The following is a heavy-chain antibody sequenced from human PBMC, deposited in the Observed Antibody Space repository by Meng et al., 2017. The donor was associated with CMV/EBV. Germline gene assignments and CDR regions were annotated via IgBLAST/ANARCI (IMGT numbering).Heavy chain of an antibody. J-gene: IGHJ4*02. CDR2: MNPNSGNT. CDR1: GYTFTSYD. CDR3: ARLGYCSSTSCYPIGLFDY. Sequence: ASVKVSCKASGYTFTSYDINWVQQATGQGLEWMGWMNPNSGNTGYAQKFQGRVTITRNTSISTAYMELSSLRSEDTAMYYCARLGYCSSTSCYPIGLFDYWGQGTLVTVSS. D-gene: IGHD2-2*01. V-gene: IGHV1-8*03.